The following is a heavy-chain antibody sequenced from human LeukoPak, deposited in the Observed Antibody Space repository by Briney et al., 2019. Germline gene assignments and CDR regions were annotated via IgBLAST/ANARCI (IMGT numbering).Heavy chain of an antibody. CDR3: ARETAYYYDSGAYQTG. CDR1: GYSISSGYY. J-gene: IGHJ4*02. Sequence: SETLSLTCTVSGYSISSGYYWGWIRQPPGKGLEWIGSIYHSGSTYYNPSLKSRVTISADTSKNQFSLKLSSVTAADTAVYYCARETAYYYDSGAYQTGWGQGTLVTVSS. CDR2: IYHSGST. D-gene: IGHD3-10*01. V-gene: IGHV4-38-2*02.